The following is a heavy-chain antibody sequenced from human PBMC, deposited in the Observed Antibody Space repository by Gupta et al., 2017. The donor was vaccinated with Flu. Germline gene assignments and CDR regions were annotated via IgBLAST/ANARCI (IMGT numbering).Heavy chain of an antibody. CDR3: AREDTSSWYGLRSRNWFDP. J-gene: IGHJ5*02. Sequence: QVQLVQSGAEVKKPGASVKVSCKASGYTFRSYVIHWVRQAPGRRLEWMGWINSGNGNTKYSQMFQDRVTLTRDTSATTAYMALNSLTSEDTAVYYCAREDTSSWYGLRSRNWFDPWGQGTLGTVSS. CDR2: INSGNGNT. CDR1: GYTFRSYV. D-gene: IGHD6-13*01. V-gene: IGHV1-3*01.